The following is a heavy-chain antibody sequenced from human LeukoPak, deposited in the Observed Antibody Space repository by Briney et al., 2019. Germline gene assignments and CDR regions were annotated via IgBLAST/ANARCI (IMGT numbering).Heavy chain of an antibody. J-gene: IGHJ5*02. CDR2: INHSGGT. Sequence: SETLSLTCAVYGGSFSGYYWSWIRQPPGKGLEWIGEINHSGGTNYNPSLKSRVTISVDTSKNQFSLKLSSVTAADTAVYYCARARRRFDPWGQGTLVTVSS. CDR3: ARARRRFDP. CDR1: GGSFSGYY. V-gene: IGHV4-34*01.